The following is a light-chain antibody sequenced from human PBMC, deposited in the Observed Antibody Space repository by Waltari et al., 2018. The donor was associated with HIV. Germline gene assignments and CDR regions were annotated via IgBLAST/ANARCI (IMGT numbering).Light chain of an antibody. CDR3: SSYTGDYTYV. CDR1: SSDVGGYNY. J-gene: IGLJ1*01. Sequence: QSALTQPASVSGSPGQSIPISCTGTSSDVGGYNYVSWYQHHPGKAPKLLIYEVSNRPSGVSNRVCGSKSDNTASLTSAGLQAEDEADYYCSSYTGDYTYVFGSGTEVTVL. V-gene: IGLV2-14*01. CDR2: EVS.